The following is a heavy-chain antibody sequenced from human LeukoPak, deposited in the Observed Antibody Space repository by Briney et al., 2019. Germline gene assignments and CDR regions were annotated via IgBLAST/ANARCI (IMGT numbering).Heavy chain of an antibody. V-gene: IGHV4-39*07. Sequence: ASETLSLTCTVSGGSISSSSYYWGWIRQPPGKGLEWIGEINHSGSTNYNPSLKSRVTISVDTSKNQFSLKLSSVTAADTAVYYCARSGITMVRGVIKRERRNWFDPWGQGTLVTVSS. CDR1: GGSISSSSYY. CDR2: INHSGST. D-gene: IGHD3-10*01. J-gene: IGHJ5*02. CDR3: ARSGITMVRGVIKRERRNWFDP.